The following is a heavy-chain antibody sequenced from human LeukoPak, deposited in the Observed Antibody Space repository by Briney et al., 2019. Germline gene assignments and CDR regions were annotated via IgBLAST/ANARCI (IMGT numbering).Heavy chain of an antibody. CDR3: ASVSSGGGFLDDAFDI. CDR2: IHIGGST. V-gene: IGHV4-39*01. D-gene: IGHD3-16*01. CDR1: GGSISSSAYH. J-gene: IGHJ3*02. Sequence: SETLSLTCTVSGGSISSSAYHWGWIRQPPGKGLEWIGSIHIGGSTYYNPSLKSRVTISVDTSKNQFSLNLRSVTAADTAVYYCASVSSGGGFLDDAFDIWGQGTMVTVSS.